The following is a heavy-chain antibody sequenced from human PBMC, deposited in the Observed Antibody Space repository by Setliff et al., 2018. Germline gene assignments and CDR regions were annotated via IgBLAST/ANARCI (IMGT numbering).Heavy chain of an antibody. Sequence: SETLSLTCAVYGGSFSGYYWSWIRQPPGKGLEWIGEINHRGSTNYNPSLKSRVTISVGTSKNQFSLKLSSVTAADTAVYYCARGYGSGSYYPYWGQGTLVTVS. CDR3: ARGYGSGSYYPY. CDR2: INHRGST. D-gene: IGHD3-10*01. CDR1: GGSFSGYY. J-gene: IGHJ4*02. V-gene: IGHV4-34*01.